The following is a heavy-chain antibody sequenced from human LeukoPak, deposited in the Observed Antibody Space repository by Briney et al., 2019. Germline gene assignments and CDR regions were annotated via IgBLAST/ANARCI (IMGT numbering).Heavy chain of an antibody. D-gene: IGHD1-26*01. CDR2: IYYSGST. V-gene: IGHV4-59*01. Sequence: SETLSLTCTVSGGSISTYYWSWIRQAPGKGLEWIGYIYYSGSTNYIPSLKSRVTMSVDTSKNQFSLKLSSVTAADTAVYYCASTARGSYYYFDYWGQGTLVTVSS. CDR1: GGSISTYY. J-gene: IGHJ4*02. CDR3: ASTARGSYYYFDY.